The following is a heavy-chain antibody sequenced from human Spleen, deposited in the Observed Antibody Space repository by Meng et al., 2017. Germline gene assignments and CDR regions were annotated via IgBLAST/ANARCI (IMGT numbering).Heavy chain of an antibody. J-gene: IGHJ5*02. CDR2: IGHSGIT. CDR1: GGSISTSGYY. V-gene: IGHV4-39*01. Sequence: QPQLQESGPGLGKPSEALSLTGSVSGGSISTSGYYWGWIRQPPGKGLEWIGSIGHSGITYYTPSLKSRVTVSIDTSKSQFSLKLTSVTAADTAVYYCVRSSGWVRTGFDPWGQGTLVTVSS. CDR3: VRSSGWVRTGFDP. D-gene: IGHD6-19*01.